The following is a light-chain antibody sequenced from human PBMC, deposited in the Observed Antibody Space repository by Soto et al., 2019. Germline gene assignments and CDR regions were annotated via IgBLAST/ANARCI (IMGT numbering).Light chain of an antibody. CDR1: ISDVAGYNY. J-gene: IGLJ2*01. Sequence: QSALTQPRSVSVSPGQSVTISCTGTISDVAGYNYVSWYQHHPGKSHTLLISDVTKRPSLVPDRFSGSKSGSTASLTISELQAEDEADYYCSSYSGSTNLVFGGGTKLTVL. CDR3: SSYSGSTNLV. CDR2: DVT. V-gene: IGLV2-11*01.